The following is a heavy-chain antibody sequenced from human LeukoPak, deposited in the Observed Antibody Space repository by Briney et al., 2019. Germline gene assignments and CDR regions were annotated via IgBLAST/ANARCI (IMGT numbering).Heavy chain of an antibody. CDR2: ISGSGGST. CDR3: AKSITNLDAFDI. CDR1: GFTFSSYA. J-gene: IGHJ3*02. D-gene: IGHD1-20*01. Sequence: GGSLRLPCAASGFTFSSYAMSWVRQAPGEGLEWVSAISGSGGSTYYADSVKGRFTISRDNSKNTLYLQMNSLRAEDTAVYYCAKSITNLDAFDIWGQGTMVTVSS. V-gene: IGHV3-23*01.